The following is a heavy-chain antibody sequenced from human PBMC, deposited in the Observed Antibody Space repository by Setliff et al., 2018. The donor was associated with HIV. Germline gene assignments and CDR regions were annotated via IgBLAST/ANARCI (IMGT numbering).Heavy chain of an antibody. CDR2: VFPAESSV. V-gene: IGHV5-51*01. Sequence: LEWMGTVFPAESSVKYSPPFQGQVTISADMSISTAYLHWSSLRASDSAMYYCARMERGPTSYYMDVWGKGTTVTVSS. J-gene: IGHJ6*03. D-gene: IGHD1-1*01. CDR3: ARMERGPTSYYMDV.